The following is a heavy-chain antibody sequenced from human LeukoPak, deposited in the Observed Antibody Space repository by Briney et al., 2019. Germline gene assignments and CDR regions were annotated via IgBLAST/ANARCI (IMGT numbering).Heavy chain of an antibody. CDR1: GFTVRSYD. Sequence: GGSLRLSCAASGFTVRSYDMHWVRHVAGKGLEWVSAISTASNPHYAASVQGRFTIFRANAENSLYLQMNSLSAEDTAVYYCARELGIEGYWYFDLWGRGTLVTVSS. V-gene: IGHV3-13*05. J-gene: IGHJ2*01. D-gene: IGHD7-27*01. CDR3: ARELGIEGYWYFDL. CDR2: ISTASNP.